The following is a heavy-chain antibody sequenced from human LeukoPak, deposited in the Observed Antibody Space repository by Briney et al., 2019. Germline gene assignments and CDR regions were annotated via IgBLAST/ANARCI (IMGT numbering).Heavy chain of an antibody. Sequence: ASVKVSCKASGYTFTGYYMHWVRQATGQVLEWMGWMNPNSGNTGYAQKFQGRVTMTRNTSISTAYMELSSLRSEDTAVYYCARDGNSGSYFPSDYWGQGTLVTVSS. D-gene: IGHD1-26*01. V-gene: IGHV1-8*02. J-gene: IGHJ4*02. CDR3: ARDGNSGSYFPSDY. CDR2: MNPNSGNT. CDR1: GYTFTGYY.